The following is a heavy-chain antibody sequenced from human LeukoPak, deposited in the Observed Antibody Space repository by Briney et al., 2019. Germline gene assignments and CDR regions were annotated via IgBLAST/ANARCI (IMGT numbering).Heavy chain of an antibody. CDR2: VSSGGST. Sequence: GGSLRLSCAASGFTVSSNYMSWVRQAPGKGLEWVPVVSSGGSTYYADSVKGRFTLSRDNSKNTLYLQMNTLRADDTAVYYCAISSGGPYYFDFWGQGTLVTVSS. CDR1: GFTVSSNY. D-gene: IGHD2-15*01. CDR3: AISSGGPYYFDF. J-gene: IGHJ4*02. V-gene: IGHV3-53*01.